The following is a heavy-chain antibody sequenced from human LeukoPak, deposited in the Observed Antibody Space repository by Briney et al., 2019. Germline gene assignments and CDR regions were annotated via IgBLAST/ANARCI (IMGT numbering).Heavy chain of an antibody. CDR3: AXGHSSGWSYYFDY. D-gene: IGHD6-19*01. V-gene: IGHV4-4*07. CDR2: IYYSGST. Sequence: SETLSLTCTVSGGSISSYYWSWIRQPAGKGLEWIGSIYYSGSTYYNPSLKSRVTISVDTSKNQFSLKLSSVTAADTAVYYCAXGHSSGWSYYFDYWGQGTLVTVSS. J-gene: IGHJ4*02. CDR1: GGSISSYY.